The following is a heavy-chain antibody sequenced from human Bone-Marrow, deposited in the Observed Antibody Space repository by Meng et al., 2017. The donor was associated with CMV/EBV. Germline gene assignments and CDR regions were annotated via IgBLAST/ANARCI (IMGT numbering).Heavy chain of an antibody. V-gene: IGHV4-34*01. Sequence: GSLRLSCAVSGGSFGSFYWSWIRQPPGKGLEWIGAINHSGSANYSPSLKRRVTISADTSKNQFSLRLTSVTAADTAVYYCARLYSSSSPGRYWGQGTLVAVSS. CDR3: ARLYSSSSPGRY. D-gene: IGHD6-13*01. J-gene: IGHJ4*02. CDR2: INHSGSA. CDR1: GGSFGSFY.